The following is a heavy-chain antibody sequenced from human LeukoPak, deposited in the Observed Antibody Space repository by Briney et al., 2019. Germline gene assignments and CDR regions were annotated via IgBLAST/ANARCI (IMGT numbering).Heavy chain of an antibody. Sequence: GGSLRLSCAASGFTFSSYSMNWVRQAPGKGLEWVSYISSSSSTIYYADSVKGRFTISRDNAKNSLYLQMNSLRAEDTAVYYCARGRYYYDSSGSYYFDYWGQGTLVTVSS. CDR3: ARGRYYYDSSGSYYFDY. CDR1: GFTFSSYS. J-gene: IGHJ4*02. CDR2: ISSSSSTI. V-gene: IGHV3-48*01. D-gene: IGHD3-22*01.